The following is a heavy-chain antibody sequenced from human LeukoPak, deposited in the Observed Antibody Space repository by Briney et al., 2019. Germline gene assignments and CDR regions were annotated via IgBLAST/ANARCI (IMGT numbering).Heavy chain of an antibody. D-gene: IGHD1-26*01. CDR2: ISSSSSTT. Sequence: PGGSLRLSCAASGFTFSSYSMNWVRQAPGKGLEWVSYISSSSSTTYYADSVKGRFTISRDNAKNSLYLQMNSLRDEDTAVYYCASGSGTKGGLDYWGQGTLVTVSS. J-gene: IGHJ4*02. V-gene: IGHV3-48*02. CDR3: ASGSGTKGGLDY. CDR1: GFTFSSYS.